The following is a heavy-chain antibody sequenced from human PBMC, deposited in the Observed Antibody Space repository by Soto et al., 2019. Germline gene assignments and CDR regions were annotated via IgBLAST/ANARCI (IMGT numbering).Heavy chain of an antibody. Sequence: GGSLRLSCAASGFTFSSYAMHWVRQAPGKGLEWVAVISYDGSNKYYADSVKGRFTISRDNSKNTLYLQMNSLRAEDTAVYYCAREGRYYGQFDYWGQGTLVTVS. J-gene: IGHJ4*02. V-gene: IGHV3-30-3*01. CDR1: GFTFSSYA. CDR3: AREGRYYGQFDY. CDR2: ISYDGSNK. D-gene: IGHD3-16*01.